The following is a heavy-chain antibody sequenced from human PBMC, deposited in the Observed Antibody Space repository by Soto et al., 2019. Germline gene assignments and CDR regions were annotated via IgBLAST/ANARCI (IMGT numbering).Heavy chain of an antibody. V-gene: IGHV3-48*03. CDR1: TFTFSNYE. J-gene: IGHJ3*02. CDR2: ISSSGLTT. D-gene: IGHD3-10*01. CDR3: ATRSGGGGAFDI. Sequence: EVQLVESGGGLVLPGGSLRLSCVASTFTFSNYEMNWVRQAPGKGLEWISYISSSGLTTYYADSLKGRLTVSRDNAKNSLYLKMNSRRAEDTSVYYCATRSGGGGAFDIWGQGTMVTVSS.